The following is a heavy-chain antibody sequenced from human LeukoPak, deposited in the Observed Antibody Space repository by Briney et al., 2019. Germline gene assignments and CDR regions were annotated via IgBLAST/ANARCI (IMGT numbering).Heavy chain of an antibody. J-gene: IGHJ5*02. Sequence: GGSLRLSCAASGFTFSSYGMHWVRQAPGKGLEWVAFIRYDGSNKYYADSVKGRFTISRDNSKNTLYLQMNSLRAEDTAVYYCAKDAVAPQYYDILTGYYRFNWFDPWGQGTLVTVSS. CDR3: AKDAVAPQYYDILTGYYRFNWFDP. V-gene: IGHV3-30*02. CDR2: IRYDGSNK. D-gene: IGHD3-9*01. CDR1: GFTFSSYG.